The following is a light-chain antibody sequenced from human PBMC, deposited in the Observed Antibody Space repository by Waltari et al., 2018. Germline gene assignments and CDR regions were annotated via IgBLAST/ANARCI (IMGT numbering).Light chain of an antibody. CDR3: QQLNSYQIT. V-gene: IGKV1-9*01. CDR2: AAS. Sequence: IQLTQSPSSLSASVGDRVTITCRASQGISSYLAWYQQKPGKAPKLLISAASTLQSGVPSRCSGSGSGTDFTLTISSLQPEDFATYYCQQLNSYQITFGQGTRLEIK. J-gene: IGKJ5*01. CDR1: QGISSY.